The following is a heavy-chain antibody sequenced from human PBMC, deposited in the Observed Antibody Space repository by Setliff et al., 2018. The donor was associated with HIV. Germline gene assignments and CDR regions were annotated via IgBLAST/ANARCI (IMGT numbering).Heavy chain of an antibody. D-gene: IGHD7-27*01. J-gene: IGHJ4*02. V-gene: IGHV4-59*12. CDR3: ARELRGTWGGPPYYFDY. CDR2: ISYRGIT. CDR1: GGSINDYY. Sequence: SETLSLTCTVSGGSINDYYWTWIRQPPGKRLEWIGYISYRGITNYSPSLKSRVTISLETSENQFSLRLSSVTASDTAVFYCARELRGTWGGPPYYFDYWGQGALVTVSS.